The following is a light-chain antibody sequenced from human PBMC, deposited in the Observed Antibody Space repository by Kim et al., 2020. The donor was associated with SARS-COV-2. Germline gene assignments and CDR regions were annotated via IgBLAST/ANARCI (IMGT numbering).Light chain of an antibody. CDR1: QSVSSY. J-gene: IGKJ1*01. Sequence: LTPGESATLSCRASQSVSSYLAWHQQKPVQAPRLLMYGASSRATGIPDRFSGSGSGTDFTLTISRLEPEDFAVYYCQQYGTSPRTFGQGTKVDIK. V-gene: IGKV3-20*01. CDR2: GAS. CDR3: QQYGTSPRT.